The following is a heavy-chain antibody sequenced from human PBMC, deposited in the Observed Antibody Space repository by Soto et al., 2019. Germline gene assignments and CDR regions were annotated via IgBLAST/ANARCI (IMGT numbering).Heavy chain of an antibody. V-gene: IGHV1-69*01. CDR2: IIPIFGPA. CDR3: GRGSSWTKVEY. J-gene: IGHJ4*02. Sequence: QVQLVQSGSEVQKPGSSVRVSCKASGGSVNNSAISWLRQAPGQGLEWMGGIIPIFGPAIYARKFQGRVTITADESSSTAFMELNNVRSEDTAVYYCGRGSSWTKVEYWGQGTLVTVSS. CDR1: GGSVNNSA. D-gene: IGHD6-13*01.